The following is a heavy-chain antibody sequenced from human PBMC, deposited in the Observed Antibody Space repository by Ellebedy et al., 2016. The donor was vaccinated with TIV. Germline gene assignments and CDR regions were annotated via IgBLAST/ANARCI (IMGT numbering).Heavy chain of an antibody. CDR1: GFTFSSYW. CDR3: GRDGVWGGDY. CDR2: INNDGSST. D-gene: IGHD2-8*01. V-gene: IGHV3-74*01. Sequence: GGSLRLXXAASGFTFSSYWMHWVRQAPGKGLVLVSRINNDGSSTNYADSVKGRFTISRDNAKNTLHLQMNSLRAEDTVVYYCGRDGVWGGDYWGQGTLVTVSA. J-gene: IGHJ4*02.